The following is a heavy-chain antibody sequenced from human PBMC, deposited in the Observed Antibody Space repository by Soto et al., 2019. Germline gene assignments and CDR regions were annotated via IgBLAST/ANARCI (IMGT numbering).Heavy chain of an antibody. CDR1: GFTFSNAW. D-gene: IGHD3-10*01. CDR3: TTAGQVVRAKYFQH. J-gene: IGHJ1*01. V-gene: IGHV3-15*01. CDR2: IKSKTDGGTT. Sequence: EVQLVESGGGLVKPGGSLRLSCAASGFTFSNAWMSWVRQAPGKGLEWVGRIKSKTDGGTTDYAAPVKGRFTISRDDSKNTLYLQMNSLKTEDTAVYYCTTAGQVVRAKYFQHWGQGTLVTVSS.